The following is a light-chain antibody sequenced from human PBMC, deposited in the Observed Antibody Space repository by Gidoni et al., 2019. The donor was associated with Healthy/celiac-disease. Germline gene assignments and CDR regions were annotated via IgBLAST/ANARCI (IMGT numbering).Light chain of an antibody. CDR1: QGISNY. V-gene: IGKV1-27*01. J-gene: IGKJ5*01. Sequence: SVGDRVTITCRASQGISNYLSWYQQKLGKVPKLLIYAASTLQSGVPSRFSGSGSGTDFTLTISSLQPEDVATYYCQKYNSAPSTFGQGTRLEIK. CDR2: AAS. CDR3: QKYNSAPST.